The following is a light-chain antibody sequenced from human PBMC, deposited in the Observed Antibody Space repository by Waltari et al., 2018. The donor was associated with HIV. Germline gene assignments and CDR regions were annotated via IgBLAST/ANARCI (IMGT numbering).Light chain of an antibody. CDR2: GVT. CDR3: SSYSTLKTIL. V-gene: IGLV2-14*03. Sequence: QSALTQPASVSGSPGQSVTISCTGGNTDIGAFDLVSWYQQRSGEAPQLIIFGVTSRPSGVSSRFSCFKSGHTASLTISGLHDGDEAYYFCSSYSTLKTILFGGGTKLTV. CDR1: NTDIGAFDL. J-gene: IGLJ3*02.